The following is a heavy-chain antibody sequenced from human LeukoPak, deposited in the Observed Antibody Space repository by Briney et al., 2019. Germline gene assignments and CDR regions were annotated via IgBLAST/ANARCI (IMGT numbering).Heavy chain of an antibody. J-gene: IGHJ6*02. V-gene: IGHV4-39*01. D-gene: IGHD3-3*01. CDR3: ASVTIFGVVTPYYYYGMDV. Sequence: SETLSLTYTVSGGSISSSSYYWGWIRQPPGKGLEWIGSIYYSGSTYYNPSLKSRVTISVDTSKNQFSLKLSSVTAADTAVYYCASVTIFGVVTPYYYYGMDVWGQGTTVTVSS. CDR2: IYYSGST. CDR1: GGSISSSSYY.